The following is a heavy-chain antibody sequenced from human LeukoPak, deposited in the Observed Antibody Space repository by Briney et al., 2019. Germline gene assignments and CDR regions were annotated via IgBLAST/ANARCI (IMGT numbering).Heavy chain of an antibody. CDR2: MNPNSGNT. CDR3: ARRQGNSLGAFDI. CDR1: GYTFTSYD. V-gene: IGHV1-8*02. D-gene: IGHD2-21*01. J-gene: IGHJ3*02. Sequence: ASVKVSCKASGYTFTSYDINWVRQATGQGLEWMGWMNPNSGNTGYAQKFQGRVTMTRDTSISTAYMDLSGLRSDDTAVYYCARRQGNSLGAFDIWGQGTMITVSS.